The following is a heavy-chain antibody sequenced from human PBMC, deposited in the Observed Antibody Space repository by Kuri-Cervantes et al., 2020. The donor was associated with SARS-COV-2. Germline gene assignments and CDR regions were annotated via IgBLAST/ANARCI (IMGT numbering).Heavy chain of an antibody. Sequence: GESLKISCAASGFTFSSYGMHWVRQAPGKGLEWVAVISYDGSNKYYADSVKGRFTISRDNSKNTLYLQMNSLRAEDTAVYYCAKDLSIFGVAADAFDIWGQGTMVTVSS. CDR2: ISYDGSNK. V-gene: IGHV3-30*18. D-gene: IGHD3-3*01. CDR1: GFTFSSYG. CDR3: AKDLSIFGVAADAFDI. J-gene: IGHJ3*02.